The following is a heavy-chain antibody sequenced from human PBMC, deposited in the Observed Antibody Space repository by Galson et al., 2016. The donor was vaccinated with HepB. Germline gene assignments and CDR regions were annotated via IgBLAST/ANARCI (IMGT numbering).Heavy chain of an antibody. CDR2: IYHTGST. V-gene: IGHV4-30-2*01. J-gene: IGHJ3*02. Sequence: TLSLTCAVSGGSIKSGGYSWNWIRQPPGKGLEWIGYIYHTGSTYYNPSLKSRVTISVDKSKNPFSLKLISVTAADSAVYYCARGQAFDIWGQGTMVTVSS. CDR3: ARGQAFDI. CDR1: GGSIKSGGYS.